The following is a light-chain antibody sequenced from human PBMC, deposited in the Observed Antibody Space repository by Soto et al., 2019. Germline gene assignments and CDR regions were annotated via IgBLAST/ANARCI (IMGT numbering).Light chain of an antibody. V-gene: IGKV3-20*01. CDR1: QSVSGSY. Sequence: EVVLTQSPGTLSLSPGERATLSCRASQSVSGSYLAWYQQKPGQAPRLLIYGASSRATGIPDRFSGSGSGTDFTLTISRLEPEDFVVYYCQQYGSSPRTFGQGTRWIS. J-gene: IGKJ1*01. CDR3: QQYGSSPRT. CDR2: GAS.